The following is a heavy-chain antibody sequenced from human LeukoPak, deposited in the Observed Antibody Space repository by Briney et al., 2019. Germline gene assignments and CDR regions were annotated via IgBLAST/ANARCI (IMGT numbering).Heavy chain of an antibody. CDR1: GGSVSSGSYY. CDR2: IYYSGST. D-gene: IGHD1-7*01. J-gene: IGHJ6*02. Sequence: ASETLSLTCTVSGGSVSSGSYYWSWIRQPPGKGLEWIGYIYYSGSTNYNPSLKSRVTISVDTSKNQFSLKLSSVTAVDTAVYYCARIITGTTLSYYYYGMDVWGQGTTVTVSS. V-gene: IGHV4-61*01. CDR3: ARIITGTTLSYYYYGMDV.